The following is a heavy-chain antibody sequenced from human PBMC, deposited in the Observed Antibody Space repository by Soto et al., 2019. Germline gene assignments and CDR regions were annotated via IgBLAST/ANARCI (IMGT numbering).Heavy chain of an antibody. V-gene: IGHV4-34*01. CDR3: ARESHDILTGPPWVWYFDL. J-gene: IGHJ2*01. CDR1: GGSFSGYY. D-gene: IGHD3-9*01. CDR2: INDRGSI. Sequence: QVQLQQWGAGPLRPLETLSLTCGVSGGSFSGYYWAWIRQSPGQGLEWIGEINDRGSINYNPSLKSRVGISVDTTKNHDSQNVRSVTAADTAVYYCARESHDILTGPPWVWYFDLWGRGTLVTVSS.